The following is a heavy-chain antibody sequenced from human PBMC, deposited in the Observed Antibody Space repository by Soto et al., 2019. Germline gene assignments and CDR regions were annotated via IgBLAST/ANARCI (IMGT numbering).Heavy chain of an antibody. Sequence: SETLSLTCAVSGGSISSSNWWAWVRQSPGKDLEWIGEIYHSGSAIYTPSLKNRVTLSLDESKNEFSLNMGSVTAADTAVYYCARDYHSGGAFDIWGQGTMVTVSS. CDR1: GGSISSSNW. CDR3: ARDYHSGGAFDI. J-gene: IGHJ3*02. CDR2: IYHSGSA. D-gene: IGHD6-19*01. V-gene: IGHV4-4*02.